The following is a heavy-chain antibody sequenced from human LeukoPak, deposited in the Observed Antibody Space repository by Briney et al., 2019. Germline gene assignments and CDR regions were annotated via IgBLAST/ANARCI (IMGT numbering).Heavy chain of an antibody. CDR3: ARAAEDSSSSATRYYYYYYYMDV. Sequence: PSETLSLTCTVSGGSISSHYWSWIRRPPGKGLEWIGYIYYSGSTNYNPSLKSRVTISVDTSKNQFSLKLSSVTAADTAVYYCARAAEDSSSSATRYYYYYYYMDVWGKGTTVTVSS. CDR1: GGSISSHY. D-gene: IGHD6-6*01. CDR2: IYYSGST. V-gene: IGHV4-59*11. J-gene: IGHJ6*03.